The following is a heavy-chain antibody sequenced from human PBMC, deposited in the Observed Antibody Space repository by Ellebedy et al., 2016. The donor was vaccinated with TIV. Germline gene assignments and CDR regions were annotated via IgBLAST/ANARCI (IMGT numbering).Heavy chain of an antibody. J-gene: IGHJ4*02. D-gene: IGHD3-22*01. V-gene: IGHV3-23*01. Sequence: GESLKISCAASGFPLRNYAMSWVRQAPGTGLEWLSTISGSGDSIYYADSVKGRFTISRDNSKNTLFLQMDSLRAEDTAVYYCAKRPLTMIVLAEYFFDYWGQGTLVTVSS. CDR2: ISGSGDSI. CDR1: GFPLRNYA. CDR3: AKRPLTMIVLAEYFFDY.